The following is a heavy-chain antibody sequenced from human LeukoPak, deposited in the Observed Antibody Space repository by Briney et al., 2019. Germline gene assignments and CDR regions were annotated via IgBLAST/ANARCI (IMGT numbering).Heavy chain of an antibody. CDR2: IYYSGST. V-gene: IGHV4-59*01. J-gene: IGHJ4*02. Sequence: PSETLSLTCTVSGGSISSYYWSWIRQPPGKGLELIGYIYYSGSTNYNPSLKSRVTISVDTSKNQFSLKLSSVTAEDTAVYYCARESQLLFDYWGQGTLVTVSS. CDR3: ARESQLLFDY. CDR1: GGSISSYY. D-gene: IGHD2-2*01.